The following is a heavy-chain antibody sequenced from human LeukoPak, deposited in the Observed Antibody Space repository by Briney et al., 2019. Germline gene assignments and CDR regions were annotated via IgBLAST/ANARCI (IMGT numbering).Heavy chain of an antibody. Sequence: SETLSLTCTVSGGSINGGGYYWSWIRQHPGKGLEWIGYISYIGNTYYNPSLKSRLTISVDTSKNQLSLKLSSVTAADTAVYYCAGVDLNMVRGVQDWGQGTLVTVSS. CDR2: ISYIGNT. V-gene: IGHV4-31*03. CDR1: GGSINGGGYY. J-gene: IGHJ4*02. D-gene: IGHD3-10*01. CDR3: AGVDLNMVRGVQD.